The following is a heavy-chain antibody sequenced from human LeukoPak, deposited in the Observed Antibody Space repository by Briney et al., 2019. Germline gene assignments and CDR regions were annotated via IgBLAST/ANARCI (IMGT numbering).Heavy chain of an antibody. J-gene: IGHJ4*02. V-gene: IGHV3-7*01. CDR3: ARSGPIDY. Sequence: GGSLRLSCAASGFTFSSYNMNWVRQAPGKGLEWVANIRPDAGEKNYAESVKGRFTISRDNTKNSLYLQLNSLRVEDTAIYYCARSGPIDYWGQGTLVTVSS. D-gene: IGHD3-10*01. CDR1: GFTFSSYN. CDR2: IRPDAGEK.